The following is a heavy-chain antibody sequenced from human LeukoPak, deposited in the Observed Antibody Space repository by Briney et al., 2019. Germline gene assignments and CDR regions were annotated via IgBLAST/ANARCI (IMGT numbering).Heavy chain of an antibody. CDR1: GYTFTSYY. CDR3: ARVGYGDCVSPQPFDY. J-gene: IGHJ4*02. D-gene: IGHD4-17*01. V-gene: IGHV1-46*01. CDR2: INPSGGST. Sequence: ASVKVSCKASGYTFTSYYMHWVRQAPGQGLEWMGIINPSGGSTSYAQKFQGRVTMTRDTSTSTVYMELSSLRSEDTAVYYCARVGYGDCVSPQPFDYWGQGTLVTVSS.